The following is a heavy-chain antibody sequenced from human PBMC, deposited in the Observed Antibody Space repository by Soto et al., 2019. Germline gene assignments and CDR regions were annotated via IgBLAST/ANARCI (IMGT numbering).Heavy chain of an antibody. CDR2: ISGSGGST. V-gene: IGHV3-23*01. Sequence: GSLRLSCAASGFTFSSYAMSWVRQAPGKGLEWVSAISGSGGSTYYADSVKGRFTISRDNSKNTLYLQMNSLRAEDTAVYYCARARVPAATNYYYGMDVWGQGTTVTVSS. D-gene: IGHD2-2*01. J-gene: IGHJ6*02. CDR3: ARARVPAATNYYYGMDV. CDR1: GFTFSSYA.